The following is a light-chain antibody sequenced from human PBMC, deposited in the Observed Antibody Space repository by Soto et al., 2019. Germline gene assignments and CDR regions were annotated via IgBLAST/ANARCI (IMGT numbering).Light chain of an antibody. CDR2: DAS. CDR3: QQYDNLPLT. Sequence: DIVLTQSPATLSLSPGERATLSCRASQSVSSYLAWYQQKPGQAPRLLIYDASNRATGIPARFSGSGSGTDFTLTISSLEPEDFAIYYCQQYDNLPLTFGGGTKVEIK. CDR1: QSVSSY. V-gene: IGKV3-11*01. J-gene: IGKJ4*01.